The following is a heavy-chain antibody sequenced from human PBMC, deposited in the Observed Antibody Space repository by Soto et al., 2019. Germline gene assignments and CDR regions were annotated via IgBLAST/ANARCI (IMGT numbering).Heavy chain of an antibody. CDR1: GFTFSGYW. V-gene: IGHV3-74*01. CDR2: RNSDGSGI. Sequence: EVQLVESGGGLVQPGGSLRLSCAASGFTFSGYWMHWVRQVPGKGLIWVARRNSDGSGISYEDTVRGRFTSSRANVRNILFLQMNSLRGDDSAVYYCTRDRPETQYDYHPIFDPWGQGTLVTVSS. CDR3: TRDRPETQYDYHPIFDP. D-gene: IGHD5-12*01. J-gene: IGHJ5*02.